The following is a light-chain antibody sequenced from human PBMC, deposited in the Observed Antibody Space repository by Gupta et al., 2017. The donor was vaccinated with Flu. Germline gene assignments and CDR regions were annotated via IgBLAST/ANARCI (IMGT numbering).Light chain of an antibody. V-gene: IGLV3-25*03. CDR3: QSADTSGTYV. CDR2: KDT. J-gene: IGLJ1*01. CDR1: SLSKQY. Sequence: SFELTQPPSVSVSPGQTARITCSGESLSKQYVDWYQQKPGQAPLMVIYKDTERPSGIPERFSGASSGTIVTLTVSGVRAEDEADYYCQSADTSGTYVFGSGTRVTVL.